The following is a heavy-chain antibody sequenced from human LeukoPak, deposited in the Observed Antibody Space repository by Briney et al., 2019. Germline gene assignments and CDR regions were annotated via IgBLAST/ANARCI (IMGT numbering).Heavy chain of an antibody. Sequence: PGGSLRLSCAASGFTVSSNYMSWVRQAPGKGLEWVSVIYSGGSTYYADSVKGRFTISRDNSRNTLYLQMNSLRAEDTAVYYCARGWATATLLQHWGQGTLVTVST. CDR1: GFTVSSNY. CDR3: ARGWATATLLQH. V-gene: IGHV3-53*01. J-gene: IGHJ1*01. CDR2: IYSGGST. D-gene: IGHD4-17*01.